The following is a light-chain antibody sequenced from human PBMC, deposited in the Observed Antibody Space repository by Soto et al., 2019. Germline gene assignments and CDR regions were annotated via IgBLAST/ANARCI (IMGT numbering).Light chain of an antibody. Sequence: DVVLTQSPLSLPVNFGQPASISCRSSKSLVYSDGNTHLRWFHQRPGQSPRRLIYRVSIRDSGVPDRFSGSGSGTDFTLEISRVEAEDVGIYFCTQGTHWPRTFGQGTKVEVK. CDR3: TQGTHWPRT. J-gene: IGKJ1*01. CDR2: RVS. CDR1: KSLVYSDGNTH. V-gene: IGKV2-30*01.